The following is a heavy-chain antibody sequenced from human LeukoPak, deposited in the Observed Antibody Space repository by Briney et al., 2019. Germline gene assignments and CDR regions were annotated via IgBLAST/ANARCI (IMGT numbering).Heavy chain of an antibody. Sequence: PGGSLRLSCAASGFSFSTYSMNWVRQAPGKGLEWISYISSSSSTMYYADSVKGRFSISRDNVKNSLYLQMNGLRAEDTAVYYCARRREMAKRSLDYWGQGTLVIVSS. CDR2: ISSSSSTM. J-gene: IGHJ4*02. CDR1: GFSFSTYS. V-gene: IGHV3-48*01. D-gene: IGHD5-24*01. CDR3: ARRREMAKRSLDY.